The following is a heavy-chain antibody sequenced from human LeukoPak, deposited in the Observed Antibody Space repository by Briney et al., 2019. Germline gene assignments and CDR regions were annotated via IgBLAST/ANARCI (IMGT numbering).Heavy chain of an antibody. D-gene: IGHD4-17*01. CDR2: INHSGST. CDR1: GGSISSSNYY. Sequence: SETLSLTCTVSGGSISSSNYYWGWIRQPPGKGLEWIGEINHSGSTNYNPSLKSRVTISVDTSKNQFSLKLSSVTAADTAVYYCARGVTGGDSIKGLHWFDPWGQGTLVTVSS. V-gene: IGHV4-39*07. J-gene: IGHJ5*02. CDR3: ARGVTGGDSIKGLHWFDP.